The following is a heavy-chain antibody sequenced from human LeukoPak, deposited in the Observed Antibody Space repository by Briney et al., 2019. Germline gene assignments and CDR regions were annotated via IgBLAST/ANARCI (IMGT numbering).Heavy chain of an antibody. CDR1: GGSFSGYY. CDR2: INHSGST. J-gene: IGHJ4*02. V-gene: IGHV4-34*01. D-gene: IGHD6-6*01. Sequence: SETLSLTCAVYGGSFSGYYWSWIRQPPGKGLEWIGEINHSGSTNYNPSLKSRVTISVDTSKNQFSLKLSSVTAADTAVYYCARGQGRAARPVWGRGTLVTVSS. CDR3: ARGQGRAARPV.